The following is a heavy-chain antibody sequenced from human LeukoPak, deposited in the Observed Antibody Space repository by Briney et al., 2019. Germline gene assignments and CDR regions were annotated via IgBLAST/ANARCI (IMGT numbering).Heavy chain of an antibody. Sequence: SETLSLTCTVSGGSISSYYWSWIRQPPGKGLEWIGYIYYSGSTNYNPSLKSRVTISVDTSKNQFSLKLSSVTAADTAVYYCARESYDFWSGYYMDVWGKGTTVTVSS. D-gene: IGHD3-3*01. V-gene: IGHV4-59*12. CDR2: IYYSGST. CDR1: GGSISSYY. J-gene: IGHJ6*03. CDR3: ARESYDFWSGYYMDV.